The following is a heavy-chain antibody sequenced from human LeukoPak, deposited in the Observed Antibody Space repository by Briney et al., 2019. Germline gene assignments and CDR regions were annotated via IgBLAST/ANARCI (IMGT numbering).Heavy chain of an antibody. Sequence: GASVKVSCKVSGYTFTSYGISWVRQAPGQGLEWMGWVSAYADDTNYVQKFQGRVTMTTDTSTSTAYMELSSLRSDDTAVYYCARDCIGCHGFDYWGQGTLVTVSS. CDR1: GYTFTSYG. D-gene: IGHD2-15*01. CDR3: ARDCIGCHGFDY. CDR2: VSAYADDT. V-gene: IGHV1-18*01. J-gene: IGHJ4*02.